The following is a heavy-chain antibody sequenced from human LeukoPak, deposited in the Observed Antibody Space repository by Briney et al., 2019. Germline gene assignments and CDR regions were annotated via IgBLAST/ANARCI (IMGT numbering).Heavy chain of an antibody. V-gene: IGHV4-39*07. J-gene: IGHJ6*03. CDR2: IYYSGST. CDR1: GGSISSSSYY. Sequence: PSETLSLTCTVSGGSISSSSYYWGWIRQPPGKGLEWIGSIYYSGSTYYNPSLKSRVTISVDTSKNQFSLKLSSVTAADTAVYYCARDGTDSGIKDYYYYYMDVWGKGTTVTVSS. D-gene: IGHD1-26*01. CDR3: ARDGTDSGIKDYYYYYMDV.